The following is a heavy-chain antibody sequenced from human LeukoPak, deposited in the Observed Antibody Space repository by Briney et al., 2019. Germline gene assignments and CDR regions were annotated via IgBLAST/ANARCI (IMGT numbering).Heavy chain of an antibody. CDR1: GFTVSSNY. CDR3: AKDEVVVVPACHDY. D-gene: IGHD2-2*01. V-gene: IGHV3-53*01. CDR2: IYSGGST. Sequence: GGSLRLSCAASGFTVSSNYMSWVRQAPGKGLEWVSVIYSGGSTYYADSVKGRFTISRDNSKNTLYLQMNSLRAEDTAVYYCAKDEVVVVPACHDYWGQGTLVTVSS. J-gene: IGHJ4*02.